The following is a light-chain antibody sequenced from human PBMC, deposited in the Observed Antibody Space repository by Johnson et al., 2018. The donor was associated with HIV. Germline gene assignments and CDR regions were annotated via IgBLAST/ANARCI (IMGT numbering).Light chain of an antibody. V-gene: IGLV1-41*01. CDR3: FPGDTGPRTYI. CDR1: ISDVVNYA. Sequence: QSVLTQPPSVSAAPGQKVTISCSGGISDVVNYAESWCHRLPGTAPKLLFYENNIRPSGIPERFSGSQSGSSATLGITGRWPEDEGDYYCFPGDTGPRTYIFGSGTKVTVL. CDR2: ENN. J-gene: IGLJ1*01.